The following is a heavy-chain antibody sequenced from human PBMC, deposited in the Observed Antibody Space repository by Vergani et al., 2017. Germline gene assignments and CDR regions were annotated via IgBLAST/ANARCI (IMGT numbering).Heavy chain of an antibody. J-gene: IGHJ5*02. CDR2: ISAYNGNT. Sequence: QVQLVQSGAEVKKPGAPVTVSCKASGYTFTSYGISWVRQAPGQGLEWMGWISAYNGNTNYAQKLQGRVTMTTDTSTSTAYMELRSLRSDDTAVYYCARTAIFGRVPTEFDPWGQGTLVTVSS. D-gene: IGHD3-3*01. CDR3: ARTAIFGRVPTEFDP. V-gene: IGHV1-18*01. CDR1: GYTFTSYG.